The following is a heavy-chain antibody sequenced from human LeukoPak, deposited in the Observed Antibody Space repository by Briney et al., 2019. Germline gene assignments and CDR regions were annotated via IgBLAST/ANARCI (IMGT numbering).Heavy chain of an antibody. CDR1: GFTFDDYA. Sequence: GGSLRLSCAASGFTFDDYAMHWVRQAPGKGLEWVSGISWNSGSIGYADSVKGRFTISRDNAKNSLYLQMNSLRAEDTAVYYCARDTGGGYSCYDCWGQGTLVTVSS. J-gene: IGHJ4*02. CDR3: ARDTGGGYSCYDC. CDR2: ISWNSGSI. V-gene: IGHV3-9*01. D-gene: IGHD5-18*01.